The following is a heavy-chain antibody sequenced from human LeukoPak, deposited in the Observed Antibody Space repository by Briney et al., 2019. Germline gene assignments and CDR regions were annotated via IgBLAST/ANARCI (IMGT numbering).Heavy chain of an antibody. D-gene: IGHD3-22*01. Sequence: PSETLSLTCTASGVSISSSYWSWIRQPAGKGLEWIGRIYTSGGTTYYPYLKSRVTMSADTSKNQFSLKLSSVTAADTAVYYCARDKYYYDSSGSIRFDYWGQGTLVTVSS. CDR3: ARDKYYYDSSGSIRFDY. V-gene: IGHV4-4*07. CDR2: IYTSGGT. J-gene: IGHJ4*02. CDR1: GVSISSSY.